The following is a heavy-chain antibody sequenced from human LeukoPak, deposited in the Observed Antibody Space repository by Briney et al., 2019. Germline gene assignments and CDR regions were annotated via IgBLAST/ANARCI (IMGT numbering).Heavy chain of an antibody. CDR2: ISSSSSYI. D-gene: IGHD3-3*01. J-gene: IGHJ6*02. CDR1: GFTFSSYS. Sequence: PGGSLRLFCAASGFTFSSYSMNWVRQAPGKGLEWVSSISSSSSYIYYADSVKGRFTISRDNAKNSLYLQMNSLRAEDTAVYYCARTVSRLRFLEWSKSYYYYGMDVWGQGTTVTVSS. V-gene: IGHV3-21*01. CDR3: ARTVSRLRFLEWSKSYYYYGMDV.